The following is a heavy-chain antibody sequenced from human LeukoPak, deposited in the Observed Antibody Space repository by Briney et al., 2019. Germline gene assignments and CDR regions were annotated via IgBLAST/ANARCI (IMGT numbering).Heavy chain of an antibody. J-gene: IGHJ4*02. CDR2: VRGATST. D-gene: IGHD5-12*01. CDR3: ATSGYSGYDFPS. V-gene: IGHV3-23*01. Sequence: GWSLRLSCAASGFTFSNYAMAWVRQAPGKGLGWVSVVRGATSTDYADSVKGRFTISRDDSKNTLYLQMNSLRAGDTAIYYCATSGYSGYDFPSWGQGTRVTVSS. CDR1: GFTFSNYA.